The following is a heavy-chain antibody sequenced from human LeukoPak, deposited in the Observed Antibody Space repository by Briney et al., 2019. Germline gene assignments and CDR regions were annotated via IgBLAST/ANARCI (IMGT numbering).Heavy chain of an antibody. J-gene: IGHJ4*02. Sequence: PSETLSLTCTVSGGSISSGGYYWSWIRQHPGKGLEWIGYIYYSGSTYYNPSLKSRVTISVETSKNQLSLKLSSVTAADTAVYYCAGYYDSSGYPGTPYFDYWGQGTLVTVSS. V-gene: IGHV4-31*03. CDR3: AGYYDSSGYPGTPYFDY. D-gene: IGHD3-22*01. CDR1: GGSISSGGYY. CDR2: IYYSGST.